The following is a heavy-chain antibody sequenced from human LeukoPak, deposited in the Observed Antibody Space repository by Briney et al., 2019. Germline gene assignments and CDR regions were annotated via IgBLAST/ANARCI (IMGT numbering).Heavy chain of an antibody. Sequence: ASVKVSCKVSGDTVTELSIHWVRQAPGKGLEWMGGFDPEDGEIICAQKFQGRVTMTEDTSTDTASMELTSLRSDDTAIYYCTTDSEYYESGSFDYWGQGTLVTVSS. CDR3: TTDSEYYESGSFDY. D-gene: IGHD3-10*01. J-gene: IGHJ4*02. CDR2: FDPEDGEI. CDR1: GDTVTELS. V-gene: IGHV1-24*01.